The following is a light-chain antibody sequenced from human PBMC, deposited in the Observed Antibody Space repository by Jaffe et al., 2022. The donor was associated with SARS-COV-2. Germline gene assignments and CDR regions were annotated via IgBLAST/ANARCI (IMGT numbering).Light chain of an antibody. CDR1: QTISNW. V-gene: IGKV1-5*03. J-gene: IGKJ1*01. Sequence: DIQMTQSPSTLSASVGDRVTITCRASQTISNWLAWYQQKPGKAPKLLIYKTSSLESGVPSRFSGSGSGTAFTLTISSLQPDDFATYYCQHQTFGQGTKVEIK. CDR2: KTS. CDR3: QHQT.